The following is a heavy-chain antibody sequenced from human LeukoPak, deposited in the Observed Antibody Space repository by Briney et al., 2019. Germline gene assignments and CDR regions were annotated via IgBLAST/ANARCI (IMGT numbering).Heavy chain of an antibody. V-gene: IGHV3-23*01. J-gene: IGHJ4*02. CDR1: GFTFSNYD. Sequence: PGASLRLSCAASGFTFSNYDMSWVRQAPGKGLEWVSAIFGSGGSTYHADSVKGRFTISRDNPKNTLYLQMDSLRAEDTAVYYCAKWGDYDILTGYYDSDYWGQGTLVTVSS. CDR2: IFGSGGST. D-gene: IGHD3-9*01. CDR3: AKWGDYDILTGYYDSDY.